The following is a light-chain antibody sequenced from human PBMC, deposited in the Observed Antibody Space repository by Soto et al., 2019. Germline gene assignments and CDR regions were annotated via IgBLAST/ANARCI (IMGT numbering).Light chain of an antibody. Sequence: EIVMTQSPATLSVSPGERATLSCRASQNIDINIVWYQQKPGQAPRLLIFRASTRATGIPARFSGSGSGTEFTLPISSMQSEDFAVSYCQQYHHWPPITFGQGTRLEI. J-gene: IGKJ5*01. CDR1: QNIDIN. CDR2: RAS. CDR3: QQYHHWPPIT. V-gene: IGKV3-15*01.